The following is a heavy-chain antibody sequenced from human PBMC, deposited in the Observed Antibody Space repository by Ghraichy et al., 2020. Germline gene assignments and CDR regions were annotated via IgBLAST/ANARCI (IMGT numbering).Heavy chain of an antibody. CDR1: GFSFSSYG. CDR2: KSYDGSST. Sequence: GGSLRLSCAASGFSFSSYGSYWVRQAPGKGLEWVAVKSYDGSSTYYADSVKGRFTVSRDNSKNTLYLQMNDLRAEDTALYYCAKDYYDKRAYYVTDFFDIWGQGTMVSVSS. CDR3: AKDYYDKRAYYVTDFFDI. V-gene: IGHV3-30*18. J-gene: IGHJ3*02. D-gene: IGHD3-22*01.